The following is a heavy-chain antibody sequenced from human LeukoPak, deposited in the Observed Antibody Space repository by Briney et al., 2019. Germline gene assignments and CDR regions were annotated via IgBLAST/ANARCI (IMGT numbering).Heavy chain of an antibody. CDR1: GFTVSSNY. D-gene: IGHD3-16*01. Sequence: GGSLRLSCAASGFTVSSNYMSWVRQAPGEGLEWVSAIYSGGSTYYADSVKGRFTISRDNAKNSLYLQMNSLRAEDTAVYYCARDWPLGGMTQAPLDSWGQGTMVTVSS. V-gene: IGHV3-53*01. J-gene: IGHJ3*01. CDR3: ARDWPLGGMTQAPLDS. CDR2: IYSGGST.